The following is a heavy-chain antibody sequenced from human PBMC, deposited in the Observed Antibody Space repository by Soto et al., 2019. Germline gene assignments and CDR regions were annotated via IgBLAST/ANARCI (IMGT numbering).Heavy chain of an antibody. Sequence: SETLSLTCTVSGGSISNYYWSWIRQPPGKGLEWIGYIYYSGSINYNPSLNSRVSISVDTSKNQFSLSLRFVTAADTAVYYCARVYFGSGSFRRPIDYWGQGILVTVSS. J-gene: IGHJ4*02. CDR3: ARVYFGSGSFRRPIDY. D-gene: IGHD3-10*01. CDR1: GGSISNYY. V-gene: IGHV4-59*12. CDR2: IYYSGSI.